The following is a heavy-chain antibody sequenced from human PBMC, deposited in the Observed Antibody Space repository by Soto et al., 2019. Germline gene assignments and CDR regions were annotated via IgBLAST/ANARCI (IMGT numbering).Heavy chain of an antibody. V-gene: IGHV3-49*04. CDR3: TRLPPEWFRTTPFDF. CDR2: IASKTYGATR. D-gene: IGHD2-8*01. Sequence: EVQLVESGGGLIQPGRSLRLSCTGFGFRFSDYAVTWVRQTPGKGLEWVGFIASKTYGATREYVASVKGRFIISRDDPKSIAYLQMNGLKIEDTAVYFCTRLPPEWFRTTPFDFWGQGTRVTVSS. J-gene: IGHJ3*01. CDR1: GFRFSDYA.